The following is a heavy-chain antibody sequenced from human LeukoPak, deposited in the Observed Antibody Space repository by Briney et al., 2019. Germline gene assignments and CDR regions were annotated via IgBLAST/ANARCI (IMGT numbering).Heavy chain of an antibody. V-gene: IGHV3-23*01. J-gene: IGHJ4*02. CDR2: ISGSGGST. Sequence: GGSLRLSCAASGFTFSNYWMHWVRQAPGKGLEWVSAISGSGGSTYYADSVKGRFTISRDNSKNTLYLQMNSLRAEDTAVYYCAKDVTMIVVVNDYWGQGTLVTVSS. D-gene: IGHD3-22*01. CDR1: GFTFSNYW. CDR3: AKDVTMIVVVNDY.